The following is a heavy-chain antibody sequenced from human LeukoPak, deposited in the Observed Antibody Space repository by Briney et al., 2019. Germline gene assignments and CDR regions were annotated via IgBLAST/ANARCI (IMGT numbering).Heavy chain of an antibody. J-gene: IGHJ4*02. CDR3: AREVYYFDY. Sequence: GGSLRLSCAASRFTFINYVMSWVRQAPGKGLEWVSTVSANGGNTYYADFVKGRFTISRDNSKNTLYLQMNSLRAEDTAVYYCAREVYYFDYWGQGTLVTVSS. CDR1: RFTFINYV. CDR2: VSANGGNT. D-gene: IGHD2-8*01. V-gene: IGHV3-23*01.